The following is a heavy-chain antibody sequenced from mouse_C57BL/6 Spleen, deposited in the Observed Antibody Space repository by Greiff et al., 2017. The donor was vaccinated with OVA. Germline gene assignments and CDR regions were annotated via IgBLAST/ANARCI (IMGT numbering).Heavy chain of an antibody. CDR3: ARISIYSYYAMDY. Sequence: VQLQQPGTDLVKPGASVKLSCKASGYTFTSYWMHWVKQRPGLGLEWIGNINPSNGGTNYNEKFKSKATLTVDKSSSTAYMQLSSLTSEDSAVYYCARISIYSYYAMDYWGQGTSVTVSS. J-gene: IGHJ4*01. V-gene: IGHV1-53*01. CDR1: GYTFTSYW. D-gene: IGHD2-1*01. CDR2: INPSNGGT.